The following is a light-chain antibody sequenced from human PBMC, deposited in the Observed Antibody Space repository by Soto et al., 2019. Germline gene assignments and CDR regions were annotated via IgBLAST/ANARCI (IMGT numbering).Light chain of an antibody. CDR2: AAS. CDR1: QSISSY. Sequence: DIQMTQSPSSLSASVGDRVTITCRASQSISSYLNWYQQKPGKAPKLLIYAASSLQSEVPSRFSGSGSGTDFTLTISSLQPEDFATYFCQQSYSTPWPFGQGTKVEIK. V-gene: IGKV1-39*01. J-gene: IGKJ1*01. CDR3: QQSYSTPWP.